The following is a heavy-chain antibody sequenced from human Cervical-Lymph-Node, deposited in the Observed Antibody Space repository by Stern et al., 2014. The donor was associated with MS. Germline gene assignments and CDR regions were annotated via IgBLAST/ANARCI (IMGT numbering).Heavy chain of an antibody. CDR3: ARGDIVVVPAARSFGSDYYYPGLDV. D-gene: IGHD2-2*01. CDR2: ISYTGSP. CDR1: GASVTSDRYS. Sequence: QLQLQESGPGLVKPSETLSLTCTVSGASVTSDRYSWTWIRQPPGKGPEWIGYISYTGSPNYNASLKSRVTISLDTSKNQFSLSLNSVTAADTAVYFCARGDIVVVPAARSFGSDYYYPGLDVWGQGTTISVS. J-gene: IGHJ6*02. V-gene: IGHV4-61*01.